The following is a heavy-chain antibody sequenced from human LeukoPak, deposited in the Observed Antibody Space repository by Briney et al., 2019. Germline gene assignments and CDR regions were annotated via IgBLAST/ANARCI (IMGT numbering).Heavy chain of an antibody. CDR2: ISAYNGNT. Sequence: ASVKVSCKASGYTFTSYGISWVRPAPGQGLEWMGWISAYNGNTNYAQKLQGRVTMTTDTSTSTAYMELRSLRSDDTAVYYCAREVTMIPRVLGLAFDIWGQGTMVTVSS. CDR1: GYTFTSYG. J-gene: IGHJ3*02. V-gene: IGHV1-18*01. CDR3: AREVTMIPRVLGLAFDI. D-gene: IGHD3-22*01.